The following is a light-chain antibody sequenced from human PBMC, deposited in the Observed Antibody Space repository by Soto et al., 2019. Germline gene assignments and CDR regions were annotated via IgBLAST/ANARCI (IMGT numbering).Light chain of an antibody. J-gene: IGKJ4*01. CDR1: QSVSSY. CDR2: DAS. V-gene: IGKV3-11*01. Sequence: EIVLTQSPATLSLSPGERATLSCRASQSVSSYLAWYQQKPGQAPRLLIFDASNRDTGIPARFSGSGSGTDFTLTICSLEPEDFAVYYCQHRSNWPPLTFGGGTKVEIK. CDR3: QHRSNWPPLT.